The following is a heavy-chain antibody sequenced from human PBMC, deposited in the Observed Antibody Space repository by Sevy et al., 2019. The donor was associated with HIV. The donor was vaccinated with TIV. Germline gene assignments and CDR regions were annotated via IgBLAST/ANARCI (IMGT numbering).Heavy chain of an antibody. J-gene: IGHJ1*01. CDR2: ISSSSSTI. CDR1: GFTFSSYS. D-gene: IGHD6-19*01. Sequence: GGSLRLSCAASGFTFSSYSMNWVRQAPGKGLEWVSYISSSSSTIYYADSVKGRFTISRDNARNSLYLQINSLRAEDTAVYYCARDAGSGWQKYFQQWGQGTLVTVSS. V-gene: IGHV3-48*04. CDR3: ARDAGSGWQKYFQQ.